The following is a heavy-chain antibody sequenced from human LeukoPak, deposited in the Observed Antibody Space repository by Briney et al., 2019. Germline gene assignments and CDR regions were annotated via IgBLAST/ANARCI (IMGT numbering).Heavy chain of an antibody. CDR1: GYTVTSYY. V-gene: IGHV1-2*02. Sequence: ASVKVSCKASGYTVTSYYMHWVRQAPGQGLEWMGWINPNSGGTNYAQKFQGRVTMTRDTSISTAYMELSRLRSDDTAVYYCARDLDYYDSSGYYWRWFDPWGQGTLVTVSS. J-gene: IGHJ5*02. CDR2: INPNSGGT. CDR3: ARDLDYYDSSGYYWRWFDP. D-gene: IGHD3-22*01.